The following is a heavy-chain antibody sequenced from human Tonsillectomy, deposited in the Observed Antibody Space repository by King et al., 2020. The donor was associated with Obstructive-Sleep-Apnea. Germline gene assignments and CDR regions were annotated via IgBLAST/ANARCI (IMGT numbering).Heavy chain of an antibody. Sequence: QVQLVESGGGVVQPGRSLRLSCAASGFTFSSYGMHWVRQAPGKGLKWVAVISYDGSNRYYADSVKGRFTISRDNSKNTLYLQMNSLRAEDTAVYYCAKDAYGSGSYYGLNAFDIWGQGTMVTVSS. CDR1: GFTFSSYG. J-gene: IGHJ3*02. CDR2: ISYDGSNR. CDR3: AKDAYGSGSYYGLNAFDI. D-gene: IGHD3-10*01. V-gene: IGHV3-30*18.